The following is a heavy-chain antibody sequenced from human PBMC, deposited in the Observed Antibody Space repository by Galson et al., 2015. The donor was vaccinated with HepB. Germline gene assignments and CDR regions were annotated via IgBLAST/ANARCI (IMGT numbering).Heavy chain of an antibody. CDR2: ISSSSSYI. Sequence: SLRLSCAASGFTFSSYTMNWVRQAPGKGLEWVSSISSSSSYIYYADSVKGRFTISRDNAKNSLYLQMNSLRAEDTAVYYCARGWGSYFNWFDPWGQGTLVTVSS. D-gene: IGHD3-16*01. J-gene: IGHJ5*02. CDR1: GFTFSSYT. V-gene: IGHV3-21*01. CDR3: ARGWGSYFNWFDP.